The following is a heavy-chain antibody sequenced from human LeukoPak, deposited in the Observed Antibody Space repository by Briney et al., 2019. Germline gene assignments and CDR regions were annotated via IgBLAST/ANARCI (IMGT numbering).Heavy chain of an antibody. CDR3: ARDPDYNDSA. Sequence: PGGSLRLSCAASGFTFSSYAMSWVRQAPGKGLEWVSAISGSGGSTYYADSVKGRFTISRDNSKDTLYLQMNSLRADDTAVYYCARDPDYNDSAWGQGTLVTVSS. V-gene: IGHV3-23*01. D-gene: IGHD3-22*01. J-gene: IGHJ4*02. CDR2: ISGSGGST. CDR1: GFTFSSYA.